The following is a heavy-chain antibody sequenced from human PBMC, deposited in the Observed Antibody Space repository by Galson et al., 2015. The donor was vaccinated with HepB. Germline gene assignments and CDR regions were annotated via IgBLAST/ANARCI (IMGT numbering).Heavy chain of an antibody. D-gene: IGHD1-26*01. V-gene: IGHV1-18*04. J-gene: IGHJ6*02. CDR1: GYTFTSYD. CDR3: ARGGGSSARGMDA. Sequence: SVKVSCKASGYTFTSYDVSWVRQAPGQGLEWMGWISGNNGDTNYAQKLRGRVTVTTDTSTSTAYMELRSLRSDDTAVYYCARGGGSSARGMDAWGQGTTVTGSS. CDR2: ISGNNGDT.